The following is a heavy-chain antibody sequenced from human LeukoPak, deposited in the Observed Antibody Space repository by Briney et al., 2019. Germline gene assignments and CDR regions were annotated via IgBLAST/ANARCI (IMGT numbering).Heavy chain of an antibody. J-gene: IGHJ4*02. CDR3: ARAGLSYYFDY. V-gene: IGHV4-30-2*01. CDR2: IYHSRST. Sequence: SETLSLTCAVSGGSISSGGYSWSWIRQPPGKGLEWIGYIYHSRSTYYNPSLKSRVAISVDRSKNQFSLKLSSVTAANTAVYYCARAGLSYYFDYWGQGTLVTVSS. CDR1: GGSISSGGYS. D-gene: IGHD3/OR15-3a*01.